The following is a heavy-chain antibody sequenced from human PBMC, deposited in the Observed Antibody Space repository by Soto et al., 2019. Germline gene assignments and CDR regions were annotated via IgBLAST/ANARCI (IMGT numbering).Heavy chain of an antibody. Sequence: GESLKISCKGSGYRFTNYWIGWVRQTPGKGLEWMGIIYPTDSDTRYSPSFQGQVTISVDKSISTAYLQWSSLKASDSAMYYCARRDCSGGKCYPDYWGQGTLGTVS. CDR1: GYRFTNYW. D-gene: IGHD2-15*01. V-gene: IGHV5-51*01. J-gene: IGHJ4*02. CDR3: ARRDCSGGKCYPDY. CDR2: IYPTDSDT.